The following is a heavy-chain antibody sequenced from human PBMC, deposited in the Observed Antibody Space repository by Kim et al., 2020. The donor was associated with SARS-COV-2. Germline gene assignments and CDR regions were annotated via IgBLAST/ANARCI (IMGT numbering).Heavy chain of an antibody. D-gene: IGHD2-15*01. J-gene: IGHJ4*02. Sequence: GGSLRLSCAASGFTFSSYSLNWVRQAPGKGLEWVSYISSSSSTIYYADSVKGRFTISRDKAKNSLYLQMNSLRAEDTAVYYCAHLGVVATNYCGQGTLVT. CDR3: AHLGVVATNY. CDR2: ISSSSSTI. V-gene: IGHV3-48*01. CDR1: GFTFSSYS.